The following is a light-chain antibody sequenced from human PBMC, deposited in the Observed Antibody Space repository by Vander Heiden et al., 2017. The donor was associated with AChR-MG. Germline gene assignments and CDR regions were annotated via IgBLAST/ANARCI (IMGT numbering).Light chain of an antibody. J-gene: IGLJ2*01. CDR2: DDS. CDR3: QVWDSRNDHQGVV. CDR1: NIGMTS. Sequence: SYVLTQPPSVTVAPGQTAKITCGGDNIGMTSVHWYQQKPGQAPVKVGYDDSERPSGIPERFFGANSENTATLTISRVEAGDEADYYCQVWDSRNDHQGVVFGGGTKLTVL. V-gene: IGLV3-21*02.